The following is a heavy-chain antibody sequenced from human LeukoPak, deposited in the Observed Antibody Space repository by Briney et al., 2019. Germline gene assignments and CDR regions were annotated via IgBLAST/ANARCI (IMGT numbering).Heavy chain of an antibody. V-gene: IGHV4-39*07. J-gene: IGHJ5*02. D-gene: IGHD6-19*01. CDR1: GGSVSSSRYY. CDR3: ASSKTNGDSSGWYAWFDP. Sequence: SETLSLTCTVSGGSVSSSRYYWGWIRQPPGKGLEWIGSIFYSGTTYYNPSLKSRVTISIDTSKNQFSLKLSSVTAADTAVYYCASSKTNGDSSGWYAWFDPWGQGTLVTVSS. CDR2: IFYSGTT.